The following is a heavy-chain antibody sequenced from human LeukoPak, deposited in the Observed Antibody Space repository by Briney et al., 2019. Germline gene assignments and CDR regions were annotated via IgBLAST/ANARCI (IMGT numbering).Heavy chain of an antibody. J-gene: IGHJ4*02. D-gene: IGHD1-26*01. CDR3: VRYLSRSSGTYSPPYFDY. V-gene: IGHV3-7*01. Sequence: SGGSLRLSCAASGFTFSNYWMCWVRQAPGKGLEWVANVKEDGSEKYYVDSVKGRFTISRDNAKNSLYLQMDTLRVDDTAVYYCVRYLSRSSGTYSPPYFDYWGQGTLVTVSS. CDR1: GFTFSNYW. CDR2: VKEDGSEK.